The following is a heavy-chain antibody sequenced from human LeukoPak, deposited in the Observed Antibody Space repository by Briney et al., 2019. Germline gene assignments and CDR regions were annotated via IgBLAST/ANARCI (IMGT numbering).Heavy chain of an antibody. CDR3: AREGDYGDYVLFDY. CDR1: GFTFSSYW. CDR2: IKQDGSEK. Sequence: GGSLRLSCAASGFTFSSYWMSWVRQAPGKGLEWVANIKQDGSEKYYVDSVKGRFTISRDNAKNSLYLQMNSLRAEDTAVYYCAREGDYGDYVLFDYLGQGTLVTVSS. D-gene: IGHD4-17*01. V-gene: IGHV3-7*01. J-gene: IGHJ4*02.